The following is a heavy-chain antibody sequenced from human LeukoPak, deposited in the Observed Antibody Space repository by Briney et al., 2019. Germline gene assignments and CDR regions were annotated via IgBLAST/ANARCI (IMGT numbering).Heavy chain of an antibody. J-gene: IGHJ5*02. D-gene: IGHD2-21*02. CDR1: GXSISSGGDY. CDR2: IYYSGST. V-gene: IGHV4-31*03. Sequence: PSQTLSLTCTVSGXSISSGGDYWSWIRQHPGKGLGWIRYIYYSGSTYYNPSLKSRVTISVDTSKNQFSLKLSSVTAADTAVYYCARGLLFSWFDPWGQGTLVTVSS. CDR3: ARGLLFSWFDP.